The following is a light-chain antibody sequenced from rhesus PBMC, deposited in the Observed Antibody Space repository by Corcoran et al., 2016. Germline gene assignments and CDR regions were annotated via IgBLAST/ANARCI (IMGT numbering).Light chain of an antibody. Sequence: DIQMTQSPSSLSASVGDTVTITCRASQSISSWLDWYQQKPMKAPKLLISKASSLQSGVPSRFSGSGSGTDFTLTISSLQPEDFATYFCLQYSRLLTFGGGTKVEIK. J-gene: IGKJ4*01. CDR1: QSISSW. CDR2: KAS. CDR3: LQYSRLLT. V-gene: IGKV1-22*01.